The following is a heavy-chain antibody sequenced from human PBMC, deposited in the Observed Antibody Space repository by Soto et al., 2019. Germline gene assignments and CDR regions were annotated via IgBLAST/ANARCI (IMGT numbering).Heavy chain of an antibody. CDR3: AHVFGENYYYGMDV. CDR1: GFSLSTSGVG. V-gene: IGHV2-5*01. J-gene: IGHJ6*02. Sequence: QITLKESGPTLVKPTQTLTLTCTFSGFSLSTSGVGVGWIRQPPGKALEWLALIYWNDDKRYSPSLKSRLTITTDTSKNQVVLTMTNMDPVDTATYHCAHVFGENYYYGMDVWDQGTTVTVSS. CDR2: IYWNDDK. D-gene: IGHD3-10*01.